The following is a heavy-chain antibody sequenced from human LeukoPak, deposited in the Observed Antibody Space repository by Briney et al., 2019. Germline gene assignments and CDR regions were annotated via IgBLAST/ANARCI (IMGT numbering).Heavy chain of an antibody. Sequence: GGSLRLSCAASGFTVSSLAMHWVRQAPGKGLEWVSSSGTRSGTKYYADSVKGRFTISRDSAMNSVSLQINSLRAEDTAGYYCVVHITYGELSDTDFWGQGILVTVSS. D-gene: IGHD3-16*02. CDR2: SGTRSGTK. CDR3: VVHITYGELSDTDF. J-gene: IGHJ4*02. CDR1: GFTVSSLA. V-gene: IGHV3-21*01.